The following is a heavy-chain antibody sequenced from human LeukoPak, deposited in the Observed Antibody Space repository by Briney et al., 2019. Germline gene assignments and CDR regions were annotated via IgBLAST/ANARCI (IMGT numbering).Heavy chain of an antibody. J-gene: IGHJ4*02. Sequence: GGSLRLSCAASGFTFSSYAMSWVRQAPGKGLEWVSAISGSGGSTYYADSVKGRFTISRDNSKNTLYLQMNSLRAEDTAVYYCAKGSHYYDSSGYFAGFDYWGQGTLVTVSS. D-gene: IGHD3-22*01. CDR1: GFTFSSYA. CDR3: AKGSHYYDSSGYFAGFDY. V-gene: IGHV3-23*01. CDR2: ISGSGGST.